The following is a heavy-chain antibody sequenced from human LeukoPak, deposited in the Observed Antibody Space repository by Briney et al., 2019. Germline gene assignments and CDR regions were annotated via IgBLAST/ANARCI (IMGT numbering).Heavy chain of an antibody. CDR3: ARGYSGGWNGPEYSQH. J-gene: IGHJ1*01. V-gene: IGHV4-4*07. Sequence: PSETLSLTCTVSGGSMSPYHWGWIRQPAGKGLEWIGRIYTSGRTNYNPSLKSRVTMSVDTSKNQFSLKLSSVNAADTAVYYCARGYSGGWNGPEYSQHGGQATLVTVPS. D-gene: IGHD6-19*01. CDR2: IYTSGRT. CDR1: GGSMSPYH.